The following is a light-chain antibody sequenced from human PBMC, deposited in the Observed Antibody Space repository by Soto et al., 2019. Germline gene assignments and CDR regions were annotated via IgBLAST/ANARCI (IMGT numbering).Light chain of an antibody. V-gene: IGLV2-14*01. Sequence: QSALTQPASVSGSPGQSITISCTGTSSDVGGYKFVSWYQQHPGKAPKLMSYEVSNRPSGVSNRFSGSKSGYTASLTISGLQAEDEADYYCSSYTTRSTRVFGGGTKLTVL. CDR3: SSYTTRSTRV. CDR1: SSDVGGYKF. J-gene: IGLJ3*02. CDR2: EVS.